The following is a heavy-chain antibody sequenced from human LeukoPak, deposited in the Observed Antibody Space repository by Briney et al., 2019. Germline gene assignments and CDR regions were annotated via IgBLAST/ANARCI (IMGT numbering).Heavy chain of an antibody. CDR2: IYSSGST. D-gene: IGHD4-23*01. V-gene: IGHV3-53*01. J-gene: IGHJ3*02. CDR3: ALEVGTPGHDAFDI. Sequence: GGSLRLSCAASGFTVSSNYMNWVRQAPGKGLEWVSVIYSSGSTYYADSVKGRFTISRDNSKNTLYLQMNSLRAEDTAVYYCALEVGTPGHDAFDIWGQGTMVTVSS. CDR1: GFTVSSNY.